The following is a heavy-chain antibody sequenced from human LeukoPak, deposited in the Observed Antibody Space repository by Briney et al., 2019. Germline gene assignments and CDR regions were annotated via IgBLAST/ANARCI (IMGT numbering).Heavy chain of an antibody. CDR2: ISYDGSNK. CDR1: GFTFNGYS. D-gene: IGHD5-18*01. V-gene: IGHV3-30*18. Sequence: GGSLRLSCAVSGFTFNGYSMNWVRQAPGKGLEWVAVISYDGSNKYYADSVKGRFSISRDNSKNTLYLQMNSLRAEDTAVYYCAKDAQRGYSYGWYFDYWGQGTLVTVSS. CDR3: AKDAQRGYSYGWYFDY. J-gene: IGHJ4*02.